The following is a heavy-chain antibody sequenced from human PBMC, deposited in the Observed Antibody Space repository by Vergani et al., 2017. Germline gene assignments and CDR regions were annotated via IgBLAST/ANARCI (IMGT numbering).Heavy chain of an antibody. CDR3: AGDCLAAAQSGGYYYYGMDV. CDR2: IYTSGST. D-gene: IGHD6-13*01. V-gene: IGHV4-4*07. CDR1: GGSISSYY. Sequence: QVQLQESGPGLVKPSETLSLTCTVSGGSISSYYWSWIRQPAGKGLEWIGRIYTSGSTNYNPSLKSRVTMSVDTSKNQFSLKLSSVTAADTAVYYCAGDCLAAAQSGGYYYYGMDVWGQGTTVTVSS. J-gene: IGHJ6*02.